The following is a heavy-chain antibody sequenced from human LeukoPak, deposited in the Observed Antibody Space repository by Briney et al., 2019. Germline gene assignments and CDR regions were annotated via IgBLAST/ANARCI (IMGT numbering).Heavy chain of an antibody. CDR2: ISGSGGST. CDR3: AKGAGSSWGYYYYYMDV. Sequence: GGSLRLSCAASGFTFSSYAMSWVRQAPGKGLEWVSAISGSGGSTYYADSVKGRFTISRDNSKNTLYLQMNSLRAEDTAVYYCAKGAGSSWGYYYYYMDVWGKGTTVTVSS. J-gene: IGHJ6*03. CDR1: GFTFSSYA. D-gene: IGHD6-13*01. V-gene: IGHV3-23*01.